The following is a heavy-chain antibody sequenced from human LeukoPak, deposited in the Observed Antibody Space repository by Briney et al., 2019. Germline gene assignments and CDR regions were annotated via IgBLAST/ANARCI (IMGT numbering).Heavy chain of an antibody. J-gene: IGHJ4*02. CDR2: ISYDGSNK. V-gene: IGHV3-30-3*01. D-gene: IGHD5-24*01. Sequence: GESLRLSCAASGFTFSSYAMHWVRQAPGKGLEWVAVISYDGSNKYYADSVKGRFTISRDNSKNTLYLQMNSLRAEDTAVYYCARDLGDGYNPYYFDYWGQGTLVTVSS. CDR1: GFTFSSYA. CDR3: ARDLGDGYNPYYFDY.